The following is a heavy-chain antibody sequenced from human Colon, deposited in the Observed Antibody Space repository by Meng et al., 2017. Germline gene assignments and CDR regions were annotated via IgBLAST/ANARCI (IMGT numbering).Heavy chain of an antibody. CDR1: GSSISITNYY. V-gene: IGHV4-39*07. Sequence: GSLRLSCTVSGSSISITNYYWGWIRQPPGTGLEWIGTVDKSGNTYYNPSLKSRVTISIDTSRNQFSLELSSVTAADTAVYYCARRRIGHYGSGITPIDYWGQGTLVTVSS. CDR2: VDKSGNT. CDR3: ARRRIGHYGSGITPIDY. J-gene: IGHJ4*02. D-gene: IGHD3-10*01.